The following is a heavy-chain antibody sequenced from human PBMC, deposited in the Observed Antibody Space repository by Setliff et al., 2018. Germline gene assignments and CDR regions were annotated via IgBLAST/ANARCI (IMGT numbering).Heavy chain of an antibody. CDR1: GYSFTTYW. CDR3: LRDRPYSNSPEYSFDV. D-gene: IGHD6-6*01. J-gene: IGHJ3*01. V-gene: IGHV1-18*04. CDR2: ISGFTGFT. Sequence: ESLKISCQGSGYSFTTYWIGWVRQAPGQGLEWMGWISGFTGFTQYSQQFKGRVAVTIDKSTSTAYMDLTSLRSDDTAVYYCLRDRPYSNSPEYSFDVWGQGTTVTVSS.